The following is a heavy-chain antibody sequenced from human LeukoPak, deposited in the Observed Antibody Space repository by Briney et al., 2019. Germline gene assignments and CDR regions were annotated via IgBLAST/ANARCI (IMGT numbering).Heavy chain of an antibody. V-gene: IGHV3-30*04. CDR1: GFTFSSYA. CDR2: ISYDGSNK. CDR3: AREGYSYGYKGAEFDY. D-gene: IGHD5-18*01. Sequence: TGRSLRLSCAASGFTFSSYAMHWVRQAPGKGLEWVAVISYDGSNKYYADSVKGRFTISRDNSRNTLYLQMNSLRAEDTAVYYCAREGYSYGYKGAEFDYWGQGTLVTVSS. J-gene: IGHJ4*02.